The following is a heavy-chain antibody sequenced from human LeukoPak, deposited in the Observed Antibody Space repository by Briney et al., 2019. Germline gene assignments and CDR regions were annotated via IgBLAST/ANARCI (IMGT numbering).Heavy chain of an antibody. J-gene: IGHJ6*02. CDR3: AKDIEARRNYYYGLDV. V-gene: IGHV3-30*18. D-gene: IGHD3-16*02. CDR2: VSYDGTNK. Sequence: PGGSLRLSCAASGFTFSSYGIHWVRQAPGKGLEWVAVVSYDGTNKYYADSVKGRFTISRDNSEDTLYLQMNSLRAEDTAVYYCAKDIEARRNYYYGLDVWGQGTTVTVSS. CDR1: GFTFSSYG.